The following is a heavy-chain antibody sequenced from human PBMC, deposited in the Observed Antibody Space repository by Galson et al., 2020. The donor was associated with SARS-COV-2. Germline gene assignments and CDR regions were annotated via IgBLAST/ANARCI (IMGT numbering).Heavy chain of an antibody. Sequence: ASVKVSCKASGYTFTGYYMHWVRQALGQGLEWMGWINPNSGGTNYAQKFQGRVTMTRDTSISTAYMELSRLRSDDTAVYYCARVSDLGLTSGWFDPWGQGTLVTVSS. CDR1: GYTFTGYY. D-gene: IGHD1-1*01. CDR3: ARVSDLGLTSGWFDP. V-gene: IGHV1-2*02. J-gene: IGHJ5*02. CDR2: INPNSGGT.